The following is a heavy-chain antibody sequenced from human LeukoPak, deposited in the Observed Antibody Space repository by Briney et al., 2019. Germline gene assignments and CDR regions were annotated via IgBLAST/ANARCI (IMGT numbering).Heavy chain of an antibody. J-gene: IGHJ4*02. V-gene: IGHV3-30*18. CDR2: ISSDGSNT. Sequence: GGSLRLSCAASGFTFSSYGMHWVRQAPGQGLEWVAVISSDGSNTYYADSVKGRFTISRDNSKNTLYLQMNSLRAEDTAVYYCAKGPELQYWGQGTLVTVSS. D-gene: IGHD1-26*01. CDR1: GFTFSSYG. CDR3: AKGPELQY.